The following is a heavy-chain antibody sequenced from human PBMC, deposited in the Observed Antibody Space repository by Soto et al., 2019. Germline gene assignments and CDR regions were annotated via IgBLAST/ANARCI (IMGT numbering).Heavy chain of an antibody. Sequence: PGGSLRLSCAASGFTFSSYAMSWVRQAPGKGLEWVSAISGSGGSTYYADSVKGRFTISRDNSKTTLYLQMNSLRAEDTAVYYCAKRVGRYGSGSRADPFDYWGQGTLVTVSS. CDR1: GFTFSSYA. J-gene: IGHJ4*02. CDR2: ISGSGGST. D-gene: IGHD3-10*01. V-gene: IGHV3-23*01. CDR3: AKRVGRYGSGSRADPFDY.